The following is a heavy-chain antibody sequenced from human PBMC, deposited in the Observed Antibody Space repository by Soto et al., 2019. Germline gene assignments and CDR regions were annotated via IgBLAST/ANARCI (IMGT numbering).Heavy chain of an antibody. CDR1: GYTFFTYD. V-gene: IGHV1-18*01. D-gene: IGHD4-17*01. Sequence: QVHLVQSGVEVKTPGASVKVSCQASGYTFFTYDISWVRQAPGQGLEWKGWISTYSGDTKYAQKFQGRVTITTDTSTTTVYLQLRSLRSDATAVYYCATPHGPATSENWCDPWGQGTLVTVSS. J-gene: IGHJ5*02. CDR3: ATPHGPATSENWCDP. CDR2: ISTYSGDT.